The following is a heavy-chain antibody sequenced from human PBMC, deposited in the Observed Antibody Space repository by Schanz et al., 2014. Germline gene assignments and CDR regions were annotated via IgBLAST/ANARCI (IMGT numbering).Heavy chain of an antibody. Sequence: QVQLQESGPGLVKPSDTLSLTCAVSGYSINTSDWWGWIRQPPGKGLEWIGYIYYSGSTYYNPSLKSRATMSVEPSKNHFSRKLRSVTAVDTAVYYCASKGLTTDAFDIWGQGTMVTVSS. D-gene: IGHD2-8*01. CDR1: GYSINTSDW. J-gene: IGHJ3*02. V-gene: IGHV4-28*07. CDR2: IYYSGST. CDR3: ASKGLTTDAFDI.